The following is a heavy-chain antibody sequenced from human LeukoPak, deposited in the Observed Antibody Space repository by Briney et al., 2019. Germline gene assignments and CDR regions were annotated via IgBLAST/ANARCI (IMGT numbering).Heavy chain of an antibody. J-gene: IGHJ4*02. CDR3: AKGYYGNYFDY. CDR1: GFTFDSYA. CDR2: ISDSGSNT. V-gene: IGHV3-23*01. D-gene: IGHD3-22*01. Sequence: GGSLRLSCAASGFTFDSYAMNRVRQAPGKGLEWLAVISDSGSNTYYADSVKGRFTISRDNSKNTLYVQMNSLRAEDTAVYYCAKGYYGNYFDYWGQGTLVTVSS.